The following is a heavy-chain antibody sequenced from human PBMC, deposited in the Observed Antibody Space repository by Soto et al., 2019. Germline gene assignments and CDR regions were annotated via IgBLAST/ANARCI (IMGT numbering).Heavy chain of an antibody. CDR3: ARFSANYYYYYGMDV. CDR1: GGSISGGGFS. Sequence: PSETLSLTCAVSGGSISGGGFSWSWIRQPPGKGLEWIGYILHTGSTNYNPSLKSRVTISVDTSKNQFSLKLSSVTAADTAVYYCARFSANYYYYYGMDVWGQGPRSPSP. CDR2: ILHTGST. D-gene: IGHD3-3*01. V-gene: IGHV4-30-2*02. J-gene: IGHJ6*02.